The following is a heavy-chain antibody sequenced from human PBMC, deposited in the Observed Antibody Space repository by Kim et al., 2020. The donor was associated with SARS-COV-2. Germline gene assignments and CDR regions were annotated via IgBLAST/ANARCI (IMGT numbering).Heavy chain of an antibody. V-gene: IGHV3-43D*03. CDR3: AKDKSSGASSIDY. D-gene: IGHD6-19*01. J-gene: IGHJ4*02. Sequence: YSDSGKGRFTISRDNSKNSLYLQMNSLRAEDTALYYCAKDKSSGASSIDYWGQGALVTVSS.